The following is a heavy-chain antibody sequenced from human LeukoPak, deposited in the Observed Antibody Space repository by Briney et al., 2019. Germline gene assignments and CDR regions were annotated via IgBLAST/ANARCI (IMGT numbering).Heavy chain of an antibody. J-gene: IGHJ3*02. D-gene: IGHD2-15*01. V-gene: IGHV3-48*03. CDR1: GFTFSIFE. Sequence: GGSLRLSCTVSGFTFSIFEMNWVRQAPGKGLEWVAYITNSGGTIDYADSVKGRFTISRDNARNSLYLQMSSLRAEDTAVYYCVRGGGPSYKYNAFDIWGQGTMVTVSS. CDR2: ITNSGGTI. CDR3: VRGGGPSYKYNAFDI.